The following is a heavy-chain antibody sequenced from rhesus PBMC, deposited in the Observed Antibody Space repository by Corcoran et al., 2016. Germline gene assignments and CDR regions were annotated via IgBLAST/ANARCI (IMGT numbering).Heavy chain of an antibody. V-gene: IGHV4-127*01. Sequence: QVQLQESGPGLVKPSETLSLTCAVSGYSISSGYGWSWIRPPPGKGLEWIGYIGSSNGSTNYNPSLKSRVTISKDTSKNQFSLKLSSVTAADTAVYYCARDLYDYWGQGVLVTVSS. CDR1: GYSISSGYG. CDR2: IGSSNGST. J-gene: IGHJ4*01. CDR3: ARDLYDY. D-gene: IGHD3-16*01.